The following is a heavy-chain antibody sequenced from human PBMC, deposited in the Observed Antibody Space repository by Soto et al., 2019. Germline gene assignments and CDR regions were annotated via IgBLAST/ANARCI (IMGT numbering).Heavy chain of an antibody. CDR2: IYWDDDK. J-gene: IGHJ4*02. CDR3: AHSGAVVRGIAYFDF. V-gene: IGHV2-5*02. Sequence: QITLKESGPTLVKPTQTLTLTCTFSGFSLSTTGVGVGWIRQPPGKALEWLALIYWDDDKGYSPSLKSRLTITKDTSKNQVVLTMTNVDPVDTATYYCAHSGAVVRGIAYFDFWGQGSLVTVSS. D-gene: IGHD3-10*01. CDR1: GFSLSTTGVG.